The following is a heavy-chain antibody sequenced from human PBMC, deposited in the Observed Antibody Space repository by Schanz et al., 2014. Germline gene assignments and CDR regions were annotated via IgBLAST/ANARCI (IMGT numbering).Heavy chain of an antibody. CDR1: GFTFSSYA. J-gene: IGHJ4*02. CDR2: FNDGGVNK. D-gene: IGHD3-10*01. Sequence: EVQLLESGGGLVQPGGSLRLSCAASGFTFSSYAMSWVRQAPGKGLEWVSSFNDGGVNKYYADSVKGRFTISSDNSKSTLYLQMNSLRPEDTAVYYCAKYRGYYRVSGSYRELEYWGQGTLVTVSS. V-gene: IGHV3-23*01. CDR3: AKYRGYYRVSGSYRELEY.